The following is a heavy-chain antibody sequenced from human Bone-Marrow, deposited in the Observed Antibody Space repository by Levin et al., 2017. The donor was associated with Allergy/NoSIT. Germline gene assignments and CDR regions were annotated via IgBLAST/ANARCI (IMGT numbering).Heavy chain of an antibody. CDR3: VKYYTGYSMDV. D-gene: IGHD2-15*01. V-gene: IGHV3-64D*06. CDR1: GFTFSSYA. CDR2: ISSNGGST. J-gene: IGHJ6*04. Sequence: GESLKISCSASGFTFSSYAMHWVRQAPGKGLEYVSAISSNGGSTYYADSVKGRFTISRDNSKNTLYLQMSSLRAEDTAVYYCVKYYTGYSMDVWGKGTTVTVSS.